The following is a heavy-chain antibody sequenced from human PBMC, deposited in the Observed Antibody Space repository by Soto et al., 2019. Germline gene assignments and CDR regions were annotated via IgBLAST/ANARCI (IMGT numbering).Heavy chain of an antibody. CDR3: ARDIGYCSSTSCHPMFGYYYYGMDV. V-gene: IGHV1-18*01. Sequence: ASVKVSCKASGYTFTSYGISWVRQAPGQGLEWMGWISAYNGNTNYAQKLQGRVTMTTDTSTSTAYMELRSLRSDDTAVYYCARDIGYCSSTSCHPMFGYYYYGMDVWGQGTMVTVSS. J-gene: IGHJ6*02. D-gene: IGHD2-2*01. CDR1: GYTFTSYG. CDR2: ISAYNGNT.